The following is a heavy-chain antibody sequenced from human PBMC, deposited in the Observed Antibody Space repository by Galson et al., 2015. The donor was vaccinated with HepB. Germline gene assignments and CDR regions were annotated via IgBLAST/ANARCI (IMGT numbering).Heavy chain of an antibody. Sequence: SCKASGGTFSSYAISWVRQAPGQGLEWMGGIIPIFGTANYAQKFQGRVTITADESTSTAYMELSSLRSEDTAVYYCAREGSGQQLVRAFDIWGQGTMVTVSS. V-gene: IGHV1-69*01. CDR1: GGTFSSYA. CDR3: AREGSGQQLVRAFDI. D-gene: IGHD6-13*01. J-gene: IGHJ3*02. CDR2: IIPIFGTA.